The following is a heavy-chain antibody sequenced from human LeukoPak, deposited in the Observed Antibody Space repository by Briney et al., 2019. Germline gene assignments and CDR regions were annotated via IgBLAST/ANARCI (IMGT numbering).Heavy chain of an antibody. J-gene: IGHJ4*02. D-gene: IGHD3-3*01. CDR2: IRYDGSNK. CDR1: GFTFSSYG. Sequence: GGSLRLSCAASGFTFSSYGMHWVRQAPGKGLEWVAFIRYDGSNKYYADSVKGRFTISRDNSKNTLYLQMNSLRAEDTAVYYCAKGIYGVSTRGIDYWGQGTLVTASS. CDR3: AKGIYGVSTRGIDY. V-gene: IGHV3-30*02.